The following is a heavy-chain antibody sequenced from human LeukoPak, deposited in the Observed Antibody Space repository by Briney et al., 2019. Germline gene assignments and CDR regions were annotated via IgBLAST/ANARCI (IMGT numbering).Heavy chain of an antibody. Sequence: GRSLRLSCTASDFTLAAYAMHWVRQAPGKGLEWVTSISYNGKNAFYADSVKGRFTISRDNSQNTLHLQMNSLRAEDTAVYYCARGVLRFLEWSSAYGMDVWGQGTTVTVSS. CDR2: ISYNGKNA. J-gene: IGHJ6*02. V-gene: IGHV3-30*04. CDR1: DFTLAAYA. CDR3: ARGVLRFLEWSSAYGMDV. D-gene: IGHD3-3*01.